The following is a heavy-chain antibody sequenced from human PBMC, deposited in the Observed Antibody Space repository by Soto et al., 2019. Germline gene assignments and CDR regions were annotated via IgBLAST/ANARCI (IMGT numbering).Heavy chain of an antibody. V-gene: IGHV2-26*01. D-gene: IGHD6-19*01. Sequence: QVTLKESGPVLVKPTETLTFRCTVAGLSITDSEMGVSWSRQPPGQPLEWLAHIDSSGEKSYRTFLKRRLAISKDTSKSQIVLTMTNMDPADTATYYCARRHLAVAVSPWFDPWGQGIPVTVSS. CDR2: IDSSGEK. CDR3: ARRHLAVAVSPWFDP. J-gene: IGHJ5*02. CDR1: GLSITDSEMG.